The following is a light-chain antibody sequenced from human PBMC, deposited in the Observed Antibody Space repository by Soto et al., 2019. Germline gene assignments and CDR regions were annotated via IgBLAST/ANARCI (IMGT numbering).Light chain of an antibody. J-gene: IGKJ1*01. CDR3: QQYNNWPPRT. V-gene: IGKV3-15*01. CDR2: GAS. CDR1: QSVSSN. Sequence: EIVMTQSPATLSVSPGERATLSCRASQSVSSNLAWYQQKPGQAPRLLIYGASTRATGIPARFSGSGSGTEFTLTISSLQSEDFAVYYCQQYNNWPPRTFD.